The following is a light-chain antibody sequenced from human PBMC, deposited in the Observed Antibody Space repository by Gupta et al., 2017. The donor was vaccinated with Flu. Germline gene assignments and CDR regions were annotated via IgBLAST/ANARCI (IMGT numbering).Light chain of an antibody. CDR1: QSISNK. V-gene: IGKV1-39*01. CDR3: QQKYEWHQFT. J-gene: IGKJ1*01. Sequence: IQIPQSPSPRSASVGDRVTITCRASQSISNKLHWYKQKPGKAPKLLIYAATSWQSGVPSRFSGSGSGKDVTLTISSRQPEDFADYYCQQKYEWHQFTFGQGTKLEIK. CDR2: AAT.